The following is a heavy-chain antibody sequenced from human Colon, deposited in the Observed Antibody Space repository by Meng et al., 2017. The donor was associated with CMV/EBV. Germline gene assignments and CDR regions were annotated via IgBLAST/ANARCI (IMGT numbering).Heavy chain of an antibody. J-gene: IGHJ5*02. Sequence: GESLKISCKASGYTFTSYDINWVRQATGQGLEWMGWMNPNSGNTGYAQKFQGRVTITRNTSISTAYMELSSLTSDDTAVYYCARTGIVGAQQSGYWLAPWGQGTQVTVSS. CDR2: MNPNSGNT. CDR3: ARTGIVGAQQSGYWLAP. CDR1: GYTFTSYD. V-gene: IGHV1-8*03. D-gene: IGHD1-26*01.